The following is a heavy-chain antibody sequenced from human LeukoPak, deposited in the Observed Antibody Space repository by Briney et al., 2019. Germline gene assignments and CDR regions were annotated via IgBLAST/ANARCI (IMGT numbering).Heavy chain of an antibody. CDR1: GFTFSNYA. J-gene: IGHJ4*02. D-gene: IGHD6-6*01. CDR2: IRYDGSNK. Sequence: QPGGSLRLSCAASGFTFSNYAMHWVRQAPGRGLKWVTFIRYDGSNKYYAESVKGRFTISRDNSKNTLYLQMSSLRAEDTAVYYCAKAIHSSSSGVVDYWGQGTLVTVSS. CDR3: AKAIHSSSSGVVDY. V-gene: IGHV3-30*02.